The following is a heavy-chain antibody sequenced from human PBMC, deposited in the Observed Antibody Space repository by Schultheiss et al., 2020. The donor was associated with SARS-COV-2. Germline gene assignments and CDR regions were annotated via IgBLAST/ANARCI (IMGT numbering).Heavy chain of an antibody. Sequence: GGSLRLSCTASVFTFSPYEMNWVRQAPGKGLEWISYISSSADTIYYADSVKGRFTISRDNAKNSLYLQMNSLRAEDTAVYYCASTRTQRLWFGELLPGGWFDPWGQGTLVTVSS. CDR2: ISSSADTI. CDR3: ASTRTQRLWFGELLPGGWFDP. CDR1: VFTFSPYE. V-gene: IGHV3-48*03. J-gene: IGHJ5*02. D-gene: IGHD3-10*01.